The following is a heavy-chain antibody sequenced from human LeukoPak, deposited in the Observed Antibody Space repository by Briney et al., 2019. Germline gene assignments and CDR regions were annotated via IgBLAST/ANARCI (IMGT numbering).Heavy chain of an antibody. Sequence: GGSLRLSCVASGFTFSDYAMSWVRQAPGKGLEWVSAISGSADNTYYADSVKGRFAISRDNSKNTLYLQLSTLRADDTAVYYCAKRTPYSGSSQSFDYWGQGTLVTVSS. CDR2: ISGSADNT. J-gene: IGHJ4*02. D-gene: IGHD1-26*01. V-gene: IGHV3-23*01. CDR1: GFTFSDYA. CDR3: AKRTPYSGSSQSFDY.